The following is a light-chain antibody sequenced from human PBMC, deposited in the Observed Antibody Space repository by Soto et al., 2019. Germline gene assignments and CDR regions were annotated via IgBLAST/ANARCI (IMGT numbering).Light chain of an antibody. J-gene: IGKJ1*01. V-gene: IGKV3-20*01. CDR2: GAS. CDR1: QSVSNNY. CDR3: QQHGSSGT. Sequence: EVRLAQSPGTLSLSPWQRTTLSCRASQSVSNNYLAWYQQKPGQAPRLLIYGASNRATGIPDRFSGSGSGTDFTLTISRLEPEDFAVYYCQQHGSSGTFGQGTKVDIK.